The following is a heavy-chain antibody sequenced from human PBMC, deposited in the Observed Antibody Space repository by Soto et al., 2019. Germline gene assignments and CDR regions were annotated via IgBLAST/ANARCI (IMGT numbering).Heavy chain of an antibody. CDR2: MNPNSGNT. J-gene: IGHJ5*02. CDR1: GYTFTSYD. Sequence: ASVKVSCKASGYTFTSYDINWVRQATGQGLEWMGWMNPNSGNTGYAQRFQGRVTMTRNTSISTAYMELSSLRSEDTAVYYCARSYSSSSNWFDPWGQGTLVTVSS. D-gene: IGHD6-6*01. CDR3: ARSYSSSSNWFDP. V-gene: IGHV1-8*01.